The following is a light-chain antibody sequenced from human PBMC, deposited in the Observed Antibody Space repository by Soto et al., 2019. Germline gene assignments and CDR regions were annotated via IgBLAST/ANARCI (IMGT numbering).Light chain of an antibody. CDR3: QQYNNWPPLT. V-gene: IGKV3D-15*01. CDR1: QSVSSN. J-gene: IGKJ4*01. CDR2: GAS. Sequence: EIVMTQSPATLSVSAGERVTLSCRASQSVSSNLAWYQHKPGQAPRLLIYGASTRATGIPARFSGSGSGTDFTLTSISLQSEDFAVYYCQQYNNWPPLTFGGGTKVEIK.